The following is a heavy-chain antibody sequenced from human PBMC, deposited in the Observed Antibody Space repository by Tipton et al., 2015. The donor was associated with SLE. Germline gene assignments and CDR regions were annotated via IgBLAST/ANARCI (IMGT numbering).Heavy chain of an antibody. CDR2: IYYSGSA. CDR3: AQRSSFLTGHYTD. V-gene: IGHV4-59*03. Sequence: TLYLTCTVSGGSIVGNYLSWIRPPPGKGLEWVGYIYYSGSANYNPSLNRRVSISVDTSHNQFSLKLTSVTAADTAMYYCAQRSSFLTGHYTDWGQGTLVTVSS. J-gene: IGHJ4*02. CDR1: GGSIVGNY. D-gene: IGHD3/OR15-3a*01.